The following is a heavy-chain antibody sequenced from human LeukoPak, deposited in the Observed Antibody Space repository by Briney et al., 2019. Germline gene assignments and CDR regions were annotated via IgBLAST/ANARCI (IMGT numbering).Heavy chain of an antibody. CDR1: GFTFSSYA. D-gene: IGHD5-24*01. CDR3: AKGSRDGYNFDY. CDR2: ISGSGGST. Sequence: GGSLRLSCAASGFTFSSYAISWVPQAPGKGLECVSAISGSGGSTYYADSVKGRFTISRDNSKNTLYLQMNSLRAEDTGVYYCAKGSRDGYNFDYWGQGTLVTVSS. J-gene: IGHJ4*02. V-gene: IGHV3-23*01.